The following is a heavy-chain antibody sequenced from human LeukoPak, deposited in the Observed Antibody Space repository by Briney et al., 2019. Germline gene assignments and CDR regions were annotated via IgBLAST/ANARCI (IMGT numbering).Heavy chain of an antibody. CDR2: VYSGGST. CDR3: ARERGEAYYYGSGDYYYYMDV. Sequence: GGSLRLSCAVSGFTVSSNYMSWVRQAPGKGPEWVSVVYSGGSTYYADSVKGRFTISRDNSKNTLYLQMNSLRAEDTAVYYCARERGEAYYYGSGDYYYYMDVWGKGTTVTVSS. D-gene: IGHD3-10*01. V-gene: IGHV3-66*02. CDR1: GFTVSSNY. J-gene: IGHJ6*03.